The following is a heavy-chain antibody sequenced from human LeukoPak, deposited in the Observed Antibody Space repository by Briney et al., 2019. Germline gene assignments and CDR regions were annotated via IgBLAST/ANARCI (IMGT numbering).Heavy chain of an antibody. Sequence: PGGSLRLSCAASGFTFSSYSMNWVRQAPGKGLEWVSSISSSSSYIYYADSVKGRFTISRDNAKNSLYLQMNSLRAEDTAVYYCAKNPNQYCSGGSCQNDYWGQGTLVTVSS. J-gene: IGHJ4*02. CDR1: GFTFSSYS. CDR2: ISSSSSYI. D-gene: IGHD2-15*01. CDR3: AKNPNQYCSGGSCQNDY. V-gene: IGHV3-21*04.